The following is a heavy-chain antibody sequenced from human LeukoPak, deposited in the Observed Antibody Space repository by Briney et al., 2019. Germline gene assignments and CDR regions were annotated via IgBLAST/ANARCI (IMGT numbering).Heavy chain of an antibody. D-gene: IGHD3/OR15-3a*01. J-gene: IGHJ4*02. CDR3: ARGGLANYFDY. CDR2: INNSGTT. Sequence: SGALSLTCVVYGGSFSGYYWSWIRQPPGKGLEWIGEINNSGTTNYNPSLKSRVTISVDTSKNQFSLKLTSVTAADTAVYYCARGGLANYFDYWGQGTLVPVSS. V-gene: IGHV4-34*01. CDR1: GGSFSGYY.